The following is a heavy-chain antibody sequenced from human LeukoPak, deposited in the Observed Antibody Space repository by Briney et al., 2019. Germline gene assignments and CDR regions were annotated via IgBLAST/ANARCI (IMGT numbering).Heavy chain of an antibody. V-gene: IGHV4-39*07. D-gene: IGHD1-26*01. J-gene: IGHJ4*02. CDR1: GGSVSSSAYW. CDR3: ALWELGTEAFDY. CDR2: IYYSGTT. Sequence: SETLSLTCTVSGGSVSSSAYWWGWIRQPPGRGLEWIGTIYYSGTTYYNPSLKSRVTISVDTSKNQFSLKLSSVTAADTAVYYCALWELGTEAFDYWGQGTLVTVSS.